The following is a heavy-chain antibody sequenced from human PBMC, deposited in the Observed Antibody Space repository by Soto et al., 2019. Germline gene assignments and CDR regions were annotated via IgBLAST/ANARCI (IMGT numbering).Heavy chain of an antibody. CDR3: ARDVAPGYPFDY. J-gene: IGHJ4*02. CDR1: GGSFSGYY. V-gene: IGHV4-34*01. Sequence: SETLSLTCAVYGGSFSGYYWSWIRQPPGKGLEWIGEINHSGSTNYNLSLKSRVTISVDTSKNQFSLKRSSVTAADTAVYYCARDVAPGYPFDYWGQGTLVTVSS. CDR2: INHSGST. D-gene: IGHD3-9*01.